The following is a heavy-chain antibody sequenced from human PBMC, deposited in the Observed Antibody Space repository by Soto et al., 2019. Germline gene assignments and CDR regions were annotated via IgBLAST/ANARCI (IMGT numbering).Heavy chain of an antibody. CDR1: GFTFSSYS. D-gene: IGHD5-18*01. CDR3: ARDPLWGTAMVLWYFDL. J-gene: IGHJ2*01. V-gene: IGHV3-48*02. Sequence: GGSLRLSCAASGFTFSSYSMNWVRQAPGKGLEWVSYISSSSSTIYYADSVKGRFTISRDNAKNSLYLQMNSLRDEDTAVYYCARDPLWGTAMVLWYFDLWGRGTLVTVPQ. CDR2: ISSSSSTI.